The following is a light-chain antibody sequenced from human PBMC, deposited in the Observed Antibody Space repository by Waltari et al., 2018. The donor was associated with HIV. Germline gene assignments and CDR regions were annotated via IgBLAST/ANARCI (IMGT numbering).Light chain of an antibody. J-gene: IGKJ1*01. CDR3: QQYNHWPWT. Sequence: EIVMTQYPDTLSVSPGERATLSCRASQSVTTNLAWYQQKPGQAPRLLFYGSSTRATGLPDRFSGSGSGTEFTLTISSLQSEDSAVYYCQQYNHWPWTFGQGTTVEIK. CDR2: GSS. V-gene: IGKV3-15*01. CDR1: QSVTTN.